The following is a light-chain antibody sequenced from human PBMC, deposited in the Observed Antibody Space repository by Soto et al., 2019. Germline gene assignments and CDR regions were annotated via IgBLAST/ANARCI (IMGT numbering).Light chain of an antibody. CDR3: CSFTSIPTYV. J-gene: IGLJ1*01. CDR2: EVS. CDR1: FSDVGAYNY. Sequence: QSALTQPSSLSGSPGQSITISCTGTFSDVGAYNYVSWYQQQPGKAPKLMISEVSNRPSGVSNRFSGSKSGNTASLIISGLQAEDEADYYCCSFTSIPTYVFGTRTKVTV. V-gene: IGLV2-14*01.